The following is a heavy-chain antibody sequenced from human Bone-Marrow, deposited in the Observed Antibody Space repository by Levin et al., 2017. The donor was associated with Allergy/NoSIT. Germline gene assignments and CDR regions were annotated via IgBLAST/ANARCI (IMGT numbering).Heavy chain of an antibody. CDR1: GVSIISFF. J-gene: IGHJ6*02. Sequence: TPSETLSLTCTVSGVSIISFFWSWVRQPPGRGLEWIGYVYNTGSTNYNPSLKSRLSMSVDTSKNQLSLKLSSVTANDTAVYYCTRLPKLLEGIYHYGMDVWGQGITVTVSS. CDR3: TRLPKLLEGIYHYGMDV. V-gene: IGHV4-59*08. CDR2: VYNTGST. D-gene: IGHD1-1*01.